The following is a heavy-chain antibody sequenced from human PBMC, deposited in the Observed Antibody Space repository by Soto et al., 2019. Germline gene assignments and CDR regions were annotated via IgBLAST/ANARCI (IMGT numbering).Heavy chain of an antibody. CDR1: GGTFSSYA. CDR3: ARSLVATDYYYYGMYV. D-gene: IGHD5-12*01. Sequence: ASVKVSCKASGGTFSSYAISWVRQAPGQGLEWMGGIIPIFGTANYAQKFQGRVTITADESTSTAYMELSSLRSEDTAVYYCARSLVATDYYYYGMYVWGQGTTVTVS. J-gene: IGHJ6*02. CDR2: IIPIFGTA. V-gene: IGHV1-69*13.